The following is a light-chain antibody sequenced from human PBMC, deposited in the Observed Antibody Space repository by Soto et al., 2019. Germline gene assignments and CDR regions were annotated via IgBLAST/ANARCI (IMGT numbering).Light chain of an antibody. CDR3: SSFTSRFTFV. V-gene: IGLV2-14*01. CDR2: EVT. J-gene: IGLJ1*01. CDR1: SSDVGGHNY. Sequence: QSVLTQPASVSGSPGQSITISCTGTSSDVGGHNYVSWYQQHPGTAPKLMIYEVTNRPSGVSNRFSGSKSGNTASLTISGLQAEDEADYYCSSFTSRFTFVFGTGTKVTVL.